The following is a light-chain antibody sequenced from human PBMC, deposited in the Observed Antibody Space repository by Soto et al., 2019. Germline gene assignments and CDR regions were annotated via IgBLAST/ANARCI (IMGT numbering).Light chain of an antibody. J-gene: IGKJ2*01. Sequence: EIVLTQSPGTLSLSPGERATLSCRPSQSVSSSYLAWYQQKPGQAPRLLIYGASSRTTGIPDRFSGSGSGTDFTLTITRLEPEDLAVYYCQQYGSSLGRTFGQGTKREIK. CDR2: GAS. V-gene: IGKV3-20*01. CDR1: QSVSSSY. CDR3: QQYGSSLGRT.